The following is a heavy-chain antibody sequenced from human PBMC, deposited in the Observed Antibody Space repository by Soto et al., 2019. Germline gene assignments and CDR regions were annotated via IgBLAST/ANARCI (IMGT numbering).Heavy chain of an antibody. CDR1: GFTFSSYG. CDR2: IWYDGSNK. V-gene: IGHV3-33*01. Sequence: PGGSLRLSCAASGFTFSSYGMHWVRQAPGKGLEWVAVIWYDGSNKYYADSVKGRFTISRDNSKNTLYLQMNSLRAEDTAVYYCARDPSRHYYYYMDVWGKGTTVTVSS. J-gene: IGHJ6*03. CDR3: ARDPSRHYYYYMDV. D-gene: IGHD2-2*01.